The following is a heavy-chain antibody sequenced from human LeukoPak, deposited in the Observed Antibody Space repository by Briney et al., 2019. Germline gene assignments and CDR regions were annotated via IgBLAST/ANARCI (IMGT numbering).Heavy chain of an antibody. J-gene: IGHJ4*02. CDR1: GFTFSDYY. CDR3: ASFGGSGSYTQ. CDR2: ISSSSSYT. D-gene: IGHD3-10*01. V-gene: IGHV3-11*06. Sequence: GASLRLSCAASGFTFSDYYMSWIRQAPGKGLEWVSYISSSSSYTNYADSVKGRFTISRDNAKNSLYLQMNSLRAEDTAVYYCASFGGSGSYTQWGQGTLVTVSS.